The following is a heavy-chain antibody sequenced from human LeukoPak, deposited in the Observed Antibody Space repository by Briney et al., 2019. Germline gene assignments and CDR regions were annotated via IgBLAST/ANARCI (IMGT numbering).Heavy chain of an antibody. J-gene: IGHJ4*02. CDR3: ARGTPYSGSYGFDY. V-gene: IGHV3-23*01. Sequence: TGGSLRLSCAASGVTLSSYAMSWARQAPGKGLEWVSGISSSGSGGNTYYADSVEGRFTISRDNSKNTLYLQMNSLRAEDTAVYYCARGTPYSGSYGFDYWGQGTLVTVSS. CDR2: ISSSGSGGNT. CDR1: GVTLSSYA. D-gene: IGHD1-26*01.